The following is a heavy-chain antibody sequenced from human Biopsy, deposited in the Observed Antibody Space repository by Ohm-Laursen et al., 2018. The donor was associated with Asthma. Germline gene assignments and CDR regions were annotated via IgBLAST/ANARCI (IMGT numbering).Heavy chain of an antibody. CDR1: GSTFSNAW. D-gene: IGHD2-15*01. J-gene: IGHJ5*02. CDR3: TTRPRAANQLDP. Sequence: SLRLSCTASGSTFSNAWMSWVRQAPGKGLEWVGRIKSKTDGGTTDYAAPVKGRFTISRDDSKNTLYLQMNSLKTEDTAVYYCTTRPRAANQLDPWGQGTLVTASS. V-gene: IGHV3-15*01. CDR2: IKSKTDGGTT.